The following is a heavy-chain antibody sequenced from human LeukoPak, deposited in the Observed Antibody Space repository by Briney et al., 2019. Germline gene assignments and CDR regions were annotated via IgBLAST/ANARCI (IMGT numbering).Heavy chain of an antibody. D-gene: IGHD1-26*01. J-gene: IGHJ5*02. Sequence: GGSLRLSCAASGFTFSGSAMHWVRQASGKGLEWVGRIRSKANSYATAYAASVKGRLTISRDDSKNTAYLQMNSLKTEDTAVYYCTRHLIDPELNWFDPWGQGTLVTVSS. CDR3: TRHLIDPELNWFDP. V-gene: IGHV3-73*01. CDR2: IRSKANSYAT. CDR1: GFTFSGSA.